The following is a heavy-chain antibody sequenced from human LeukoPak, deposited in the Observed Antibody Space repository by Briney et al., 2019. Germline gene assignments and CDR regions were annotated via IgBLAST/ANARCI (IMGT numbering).Heavy chain of an antibody. J-gene: IGHJ6*02. D-gene: IGHD6-13*01. V-gene: IGHV3-23*01. Sequence: GGSLRLSCAASGFTFSSYAMSWVRQAPGKGLEWVSAISGSGGSTYYADSVKGWFTISRDNSKNTLYLQMNSLRAEDTAVYYCANPAGAAGIYYYYGMDVWGQGTTVTVSS. CDR2: ISGSGGST. CDR1: GFTFSSYA. CDR3: ANPAGAAGIYYYYGMDV.